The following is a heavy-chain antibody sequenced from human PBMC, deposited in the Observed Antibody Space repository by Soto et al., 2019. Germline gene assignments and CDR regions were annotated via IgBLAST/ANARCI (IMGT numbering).Heavy chain of an antibody. CDR3: SRARDPPHGGRT. J-gene: IGHJ1*01. V-gene: IGHV4-34*02. Sequence: QVQLQQWGAGLLKPSETLSLTCAVHSGSFSSYYCTWTRQPPGKGLEWIGEIHPSGDTDYNPSLTNRVTISLDTSQSPFSLRLTSLTAAATAVYFCSRARDPPHGGRTWGQGTLVTVSS. D-gene: IGHD3-10*01. CDR1: SGSFSSYY. CDR2: IHPSGDT.